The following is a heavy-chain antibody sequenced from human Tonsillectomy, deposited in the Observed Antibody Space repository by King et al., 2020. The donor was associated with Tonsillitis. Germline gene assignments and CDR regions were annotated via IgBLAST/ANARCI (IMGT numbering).Heavy chain of an antibody. CDR2: IWYDGSNK. CDR1: GFTFSSYG. V-gene: IGHV3-33*06. D-gene: IGHD2-21*02. Sequence: VQLVESGGGVVQPGRSLRLSCAASGFTFSSYGMHWVRQAPGKGLEWVAVIWYDGSNKYYADSVKGRFTISRDNSKNTLYLQMNSLRAEDTAVYYCAKVKAYCGGDCYFDCWGQGTLVTVSS. J-gene: IGHJ4*02. CDR3: AKVKAYCGGDCYFDC.